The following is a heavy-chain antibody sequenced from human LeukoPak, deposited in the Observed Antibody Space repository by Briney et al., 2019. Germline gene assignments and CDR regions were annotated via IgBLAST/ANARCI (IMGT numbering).Heavy chain of an antibody. Sequence: GASVKVSCKASGGTSSTHSITWVRQAPGQGLEWLGGIIPLFRTPHSAQNFQGRVTITTDESTSTAYMELTSLRSDDTAIYDCARVDRYHFYLDVWGKGPTVTVSS. V-gene: IGHV1-69*05. CDR3: ARVDRYHFYLDV. CDR2: IIPLFRTP. J-gene: IGHJ6*03. CDR1: GGTSSTHS.